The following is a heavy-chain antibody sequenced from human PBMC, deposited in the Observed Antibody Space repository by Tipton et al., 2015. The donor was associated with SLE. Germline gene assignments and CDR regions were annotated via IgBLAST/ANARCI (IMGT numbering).Heavy chain of an antibody. CDR3: ARHKVGARGFDY. J-gene: IGHJ4*02. D-gene: IGHD1-26*01. CDR2: IYHSGIT. Sequence: SLRLSCAVSGGSITSSDWCSWVRQPPGRGLEWIGEIYHSGITNYNPSLKSRVTMSLDKSKIQVSLNLNSVTAADTAVYYCARHKVGARGFDYWGQGTLVTVSS. CDR1: GGSITSSDW. V-gene: IGHV4-4*02.